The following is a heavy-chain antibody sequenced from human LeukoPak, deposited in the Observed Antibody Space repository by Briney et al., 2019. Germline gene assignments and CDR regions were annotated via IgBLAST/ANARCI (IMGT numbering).Heavy chain of an antibody. V-gene: IGHV4-4*02. CDR3: ASYAYFSSSWGFDP. Sequence: SGTLSLTCAVSGGSISRSNWWSWVRQPPGKGLECSGEIYHSGSTNYNPSLKSRVTISVDKSKNQFSLKLNSVTAADTAVYYCASYAYFSSSWGFDPWGQGTLVTVSS. J-gene: IGHJ5*02. D-gene: IGHD6-6*01. CDR2: IYHSGST. CDR1: GGSISRSNW.